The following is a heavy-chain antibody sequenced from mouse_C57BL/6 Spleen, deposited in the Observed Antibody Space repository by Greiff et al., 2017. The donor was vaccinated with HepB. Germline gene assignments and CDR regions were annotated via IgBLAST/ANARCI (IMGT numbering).Heavy chain of an antibody. CDR2: IDPSDSET. J-gene: IGHJ2*01. Sequence: QVQLQQPGAELVRPGSSVKLSCKASGYTFTSYWMHWVKQRPIQGLEWIGNIDPSDSETHYNQKFKDKATLTVDKSSSTAYMQLSSLTSEDSAVYYCARGGYDYGYFDYWGQGTTLTVSS. CDR3: ARGGYDYGYFDY. CDR1: GYTFTSYW. V-gene: IGHV1-52*01. D-gene: IGHD2-4*01.